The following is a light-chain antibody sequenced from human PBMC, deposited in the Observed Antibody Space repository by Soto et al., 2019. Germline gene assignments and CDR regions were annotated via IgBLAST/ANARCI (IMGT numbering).Light chain of an antibody. Sequence: QSALTQPSSLSATPGQLSTISCTGTSRDVWGYNYVSWYQHHTGKAPKLIIYDVSNRPSGVSIRFSGSKSDNTASLTISGLQSDDEAEYHCSSYTTSNTRQIVFGTGTKVTV. CDR1: SRDVWGYNY. CDR3: SSYTTSNTRQIV. CDR2: DVS. V-gene: IGLV2-14*03. J-gene: IGLJ1*01.